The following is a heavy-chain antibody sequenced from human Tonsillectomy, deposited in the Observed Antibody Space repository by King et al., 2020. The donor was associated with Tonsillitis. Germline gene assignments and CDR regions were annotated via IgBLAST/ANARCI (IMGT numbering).Heavy chain of an antibody. CDR2: IYYSGST. CDR1: GGSISSSSYY. CDR3: ARQDSSGLYWDAFDI. J-gene: IGHJ3*02. V-gene: IGHV4-39*01. D-gene: IGHD6-19*01. Sequence: LQLQESGPGLVKPSETLSLTCTVSGGSISSSSYYWGWIRQPPGKGLEWIGSIYYSGSTYYNPYLKSRVTISVETSKNQFSLKLSSVTAADTAVYYYARQDSSGLYWDAFDIWGQGTMVTVSS.